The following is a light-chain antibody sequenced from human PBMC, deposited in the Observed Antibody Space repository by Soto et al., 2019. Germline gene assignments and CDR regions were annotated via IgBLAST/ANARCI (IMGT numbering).Light chain of an antibody. CDR2: WAS. Sequence: DIHMTQSPATLSASVGDRVTITCRASQSISTWLAWYQQKPGKAPKLLIYWASSVESGVSSRFSGSGSGTEFTLTVSSLQPDDFATYYCHQYTTYSRTFGPGTKVDIK. V-gene: IGKV1-5*03. J-gene: IGKJ3*01. CDR3: HQYTTYSRT. CDR1: QSISTW.